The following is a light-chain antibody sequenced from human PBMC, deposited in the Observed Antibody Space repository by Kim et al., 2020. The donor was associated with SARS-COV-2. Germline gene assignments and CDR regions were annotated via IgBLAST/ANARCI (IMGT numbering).Light chain of an antibody. CDR2: AKN. CDR1: TLISSY. Sequence: AVGLQVRITSHGDTLISSYASCYQQKPEQAPILVVFAKNNRPSGIPDRFSGSSSGSSASLTIAGSKAEDEADYYCHSRDSIGNDVIFGGGTQLTVL. V-gene: IGLV3-19*01. J-gene: IGLJ2*01. CDR3: HSRDSIGNDVI.